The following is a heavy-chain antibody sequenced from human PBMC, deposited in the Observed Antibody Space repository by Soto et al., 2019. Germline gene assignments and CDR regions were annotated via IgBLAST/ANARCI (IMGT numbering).Heavy chain of an antibody. D-gene: IGHD2-21*01. Sequence: EVQLLESGGGLVQPGGSLRLSCAASGFNFTNYAFNWVRQAPGRGLEWVSTVTVAGDATYYADSVRGRFTISSDNSRISLFLQMNSLRVEGTAVYDCASSDCYYPACYPYYYCVDVWGKGTTVTVSS. V-gene: IGHV3-23*01. CDR3: ASSDCYYPACYPYYYCVDV. J-gene: IGHJ6*03. CDR1: GFNFTNYA. CDR2: VTVAGDAT.